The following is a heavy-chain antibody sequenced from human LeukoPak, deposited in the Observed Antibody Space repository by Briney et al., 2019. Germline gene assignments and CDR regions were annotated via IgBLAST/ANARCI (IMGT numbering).Heavy chain of an antibody. J-gene: IGHJ4*02. Sequence: GESLKISCKGSGYSFTSYWIGWVRQMPGKGLEWMGIIYPGDSDTRYSPSFQGQVIISADKSTNTAYLQWSSLKASDTAMYYCARQITVSRPPDYWGQGTLITVSS. V-gene: IGHV5-51*01. D-gene: IGHD3-10*02. CDR2: IYPGDSDT. CDR3: ARQITVSRPPDY. CDR1: GYSFTSYW.